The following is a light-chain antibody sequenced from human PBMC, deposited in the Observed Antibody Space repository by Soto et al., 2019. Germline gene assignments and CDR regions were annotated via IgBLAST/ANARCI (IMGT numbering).Light chain of an antibody. CDR3: MQGTLWPWT. CDR2: KIS. Sequence: DVVLTQSPLSLPVTLGQPASISCSSSQIRVDRDGNTYFNWYQQRPGQPPRRLTYKISYRDSGVPDRFSGSGSGTYFTLKISRVEAEDVGFYYCMQGTLWPWTFGQGTKVEIK. J-gene: IGKJ1*01. V-gene: IGKV2-30*01. CDR1: QIRVDRDGNTY.